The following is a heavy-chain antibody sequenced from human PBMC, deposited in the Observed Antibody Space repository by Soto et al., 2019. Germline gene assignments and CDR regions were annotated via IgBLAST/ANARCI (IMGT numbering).Heavy chain of an antibody. CDR3: ARAVVTVNWFDP. D-gene: IGHD2-15*01. CDR2: IYYSGST. CDR1: GGSVSSGDYY. V-gene: IGHV4-30-4*01. Sequence: SETLSLTCTVSGGSVSSGDYYWSWIRQPPGKGLEWIGYIYYSGSTYYNPSLKSRVTISVDTSKNQFSLKLSSVTAADTAVYYCARAVVTVNWFDPWGQGTLVTVSS. J-gene: IGHJ5*02.